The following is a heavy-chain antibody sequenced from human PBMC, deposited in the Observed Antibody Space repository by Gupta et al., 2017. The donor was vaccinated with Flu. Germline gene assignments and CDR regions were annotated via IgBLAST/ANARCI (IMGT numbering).Heavy chain of an antibody. Sequence: FSDYAMNWVRQSPGKGLQWISGINNIGASTYYADSVRGRFTVSRDNSENTFYLQMNRRRVEDTAIYYCAKDLYTVPGALDSWGQGTLVTVSS. CDR1: FSDYA. J-gene: IGHJ5*01. CDR2: INNIGAST. CDR3: AKDLYTVPGALDS. D-gene: IGHD6-19*01. V-gene: IGHV3-23*01.